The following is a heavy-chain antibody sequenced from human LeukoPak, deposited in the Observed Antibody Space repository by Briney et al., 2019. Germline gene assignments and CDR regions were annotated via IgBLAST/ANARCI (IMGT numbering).Heavy chain of an antibody. CDR3: ARVWAGCDGRYCSSTSCYPRPFDL. D-gene: IGHD2-2*01. CDR2: VYPFGST. V-gene: IGHV4-4*07. CDR1: RGSMNTYY. J-gene: IGHJ3*01. Sequence: SETLSLTCTVSRGSMNTYYWSWLRQPAGKGLEYIGRVYPFGSTNYNPSLNSRVTMSVDTSKNQLSLRLISVTAADTAVYYCARVWAGCDGRYCSSTSCYPRPFDLWGQGTLVTVSS.